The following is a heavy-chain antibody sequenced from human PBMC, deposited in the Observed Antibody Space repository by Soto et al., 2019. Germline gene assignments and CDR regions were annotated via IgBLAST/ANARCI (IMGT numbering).Heavy chain of an antibody. CDR1: GGSISSSSYY. CDR3: ARRGLFPGISASGPSLRHYYWFDP. J-gene: IGHJ5*02. V-gene: IGHV4-39*01. D-gene: IGHD6-13*01. Sequence: QLQLQESGPGLVKPSETLSLTCTVSGGSISSSSYYWGWIRQPPGKGLEWIGSIYYSGSTYYNPSLKRRVTISVDTSKNQCSLKLSAVTAADPSVDYCARRGLFPGISASGPSLRHYYWFDPWGQGTLVTVSS. CDR2: IYYSGST.